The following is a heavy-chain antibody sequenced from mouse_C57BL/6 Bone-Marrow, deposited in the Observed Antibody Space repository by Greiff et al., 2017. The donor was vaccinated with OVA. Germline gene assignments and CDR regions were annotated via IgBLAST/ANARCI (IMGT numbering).Heavy chain of an antibody. CDR3: ARDYYGSSYAMDY. J-gene: IGHJ4*01. D-gene: IGHD1-1*01. CDR2: IYPGSGNT. CDR1: GYSFTSYY. Sequence: QVQLQQSGPELVKPGASVKISCKASGYSFTSYYIHWVKQRPGQGLEWIGWIYPGSGNTKYNEKFKGKATLTADTSSSTAYMQLSSLTSEDSAVYYGARDYYGSSYAMDYWGQGTSVTVSS. V-gene: IGHV1-66*01.